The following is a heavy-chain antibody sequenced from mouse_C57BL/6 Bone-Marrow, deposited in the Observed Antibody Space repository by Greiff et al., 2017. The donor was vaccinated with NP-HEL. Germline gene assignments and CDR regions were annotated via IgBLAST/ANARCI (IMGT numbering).Heavy chain of an antibody. CDR1: GYSITSVY. CDR3: ARYSNYFDY. J-gene: IGHJ2*01. CDR2: ISYSGST. D-gene: IGHD1-1*01. Sequence: VQLKESGPGLAKPSQTLSLTCSVTGYSITSVYWNWIRKFPGNKLEYMGYISYSGSTYYNPSLKSRISITRDTSKNQYYLQLNSVTTEDTATYYCARYSNYFDYWGQGTTLTVSS. V-gene: IGHV3-8*01.